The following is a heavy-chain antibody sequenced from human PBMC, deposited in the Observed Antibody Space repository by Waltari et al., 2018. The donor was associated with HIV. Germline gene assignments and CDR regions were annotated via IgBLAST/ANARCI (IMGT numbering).Heavy chain of an antibody. CDR2: IKEDGSEK. CDR1: GFTFSIYW. V-gene: IGHV3-7*01. Sequence: EVQLVESGGGLVQPGGSLRLSCAASGFTFSIYWMSWLRQAPGEGLGGVANIKEDGSEKHDADSVRGRFTITRDNTKNSLYLQMNSLRAEDTAVYYCAKYSGSYWGAHNWFDPWGQGTLVTVSS. D-gene: IGHD1-26*01. CDR3: AKYSGSYWGAHNWFDP. J-gene: IGHJ5*02.